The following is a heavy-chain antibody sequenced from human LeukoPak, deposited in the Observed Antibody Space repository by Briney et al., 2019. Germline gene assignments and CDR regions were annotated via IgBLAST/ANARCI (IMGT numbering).Heavy chain of an antibody. J-gene: IGHJ6*03. D-gene: IGHD6-25*01. CDR1: GYSFSGYY. V-gene: IGHV1-2*02. CDR2: INPNSGGT. CDR3: ARSSGAYYYYMDV. Sequence: ASVKVSCKASGYSFSGYYMHWVRQAPGQGLEWMGWINPNSGGTTYAQNFQGRVTMTRDASISTTYLELNRLTSDDTVVYFCARSSGAYYYYMDVWGKGTTVTVSS.